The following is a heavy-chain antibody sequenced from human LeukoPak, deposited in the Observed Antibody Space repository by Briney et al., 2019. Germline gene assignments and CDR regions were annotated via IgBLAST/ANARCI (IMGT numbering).Heavy chain of an antibody. CDR1: GFKFSDHY. CDR3: GRMAINANNSMDV. V-gene: IGHV3-72*01. Sequence: PAGTLTLSCAASGFKFSDHYIDWIRQAPGKGLEWVGRIKNKASSYTTQSATSVEGRFTITSVVSEGSFYLQMNSRRTEDTAVYYCGRMAINANNSMDVWGQGTTVTVSS. D-gene: IGHD1/OR15-1a*01. CDR2: IKNKASSYTT. J-gene: IGHJ6*02.